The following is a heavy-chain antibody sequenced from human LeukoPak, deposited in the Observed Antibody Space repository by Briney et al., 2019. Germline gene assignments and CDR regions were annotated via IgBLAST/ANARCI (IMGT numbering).Heavy chain of an antibody. D-gene: IGHD3-3*01. CDR2: IKSDGKT. J-gene: IGHJ1*01. Sequence: GGSLRLSCEASGFTFIRYWMHWVRQAPGKGLVWVSRIKSDGKTNYADSVKGRFTISRDNAKNTVSLQMNSLRADDTGVYYCARAPSEVGGYYPEYFRHWGQGTLVTVSS. CDR1: GFTFIRYW. V-gene: IGHV3-74*01. CDR3: ARAPSEVGGYYPEYFRH.